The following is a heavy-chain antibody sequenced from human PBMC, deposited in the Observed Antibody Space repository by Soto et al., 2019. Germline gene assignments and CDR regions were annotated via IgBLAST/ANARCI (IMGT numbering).Heavy chain of an antibody. CDR1: GYTFTGYY. Sequence: ASVKVSCNASGYTFTGYYMHWVRQAPGQGLEWMGWINPNSGGTNYAQKFQGWVTMTRDTSISTAYMELSRLRSDDTAVYYCARSYYYDSSGYYTHYYYYYGMDVWGQGTTVTVSS. J-gene: IGHJ6*02. CDR2: INPNSGGT. V-gene: IGHV1-2*04. D-gene: IGHD3-22*01. CDR3: ARSYYYDSSGYYTHYYYYYGMDV.